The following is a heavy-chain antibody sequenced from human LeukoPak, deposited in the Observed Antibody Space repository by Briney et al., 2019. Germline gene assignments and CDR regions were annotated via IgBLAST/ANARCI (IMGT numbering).Heavy chain of an antibody. CDR2: ISGSGGST. CDR1: GFTFSSYA. Sequence: PGGSLRLSCAASGFTFSSYAMSWVRQAPGKGLEWVSAISGSGGSTYYADSVKGRFTISRDNAKNSLYLQMNSLRDEDTAVYYCARGASYYDSSGYSPRRGMDVWGQGTTVTVSS. V-gene: IGHV3-23*01. CDR3: ARGASYYDSSGYSPRRGMDV. J-gene: IGHJ6*02. D-gene: IGHD3-22*01.